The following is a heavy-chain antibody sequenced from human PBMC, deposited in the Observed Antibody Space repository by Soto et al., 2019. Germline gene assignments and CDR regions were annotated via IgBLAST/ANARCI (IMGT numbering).Heavy chain of an antibody. V-gene: IGHV1-46*01. CDR1: AYTFTSYC. CDR2: IDPSGGST. D-gene: IGHD6-13*01. CDR3: GRDRGRPAAGEYYYYGMDV. J-gene: IGHJ6*02. Sequence: QVQLVQSGAEVKNPGASVSVSCRASAYTFTSYCIHWVRQAPGQGLEWMGVIDPSGGSTNYAQKCQGRVTMTRDAATNTFYMELSRLRSDDTALYYWGRDRGRPAAGEYYYYGMDVWGQGTTGTVSS.